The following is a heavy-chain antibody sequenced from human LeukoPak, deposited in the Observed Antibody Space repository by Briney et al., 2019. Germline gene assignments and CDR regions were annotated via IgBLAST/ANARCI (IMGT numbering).Heavy chain of an antibody. CDR3: ARKFDWTPDWYFDL. V-gene: IGHV3-7*01. J-gene: IGHJ2*01. CDR2: IKKDGSEK. Sequence: GGSLRLSCAASGFTVSSNYMSWVRQAPGKGLEWVANIKKDGSEKYYVDSVKGRFTISRDNAKTSLYLQMNSLRAEDTAVYYCARKFDWTPDWYFDLWGRGTLVTVSS. D-gene: IGHD3-9*01. CDR1: GFTVSSNY.